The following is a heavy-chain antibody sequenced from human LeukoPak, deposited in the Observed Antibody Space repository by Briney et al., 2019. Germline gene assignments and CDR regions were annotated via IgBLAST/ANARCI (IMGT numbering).Heavy chain of an antibody. D-gene: IGHD6-19*01. CDR1: GFTFDDYA. V-gene: IGHV3-9*01. J-gene: IGHJ4*02. Sequence: GGSLRLSCAASGFTFDDYATHWVRQAPGKGLEWVSGISWNSGSIGYADSVKGRFTISRDNAKNSLYLQMNSLRAEDTALYYCAKDKEAVAGTSFDYWGQGTLVTVSS. CDR2: ISWNSGSI. CDR3: AKDKEAVAGTSFDY.